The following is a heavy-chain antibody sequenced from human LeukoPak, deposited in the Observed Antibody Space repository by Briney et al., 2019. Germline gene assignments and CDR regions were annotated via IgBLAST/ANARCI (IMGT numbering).Heavy chain of an antibody. V-gene: IGHV4-4*07. CDR2: IYSTGYT. J-gene: IGHJ3*01. Sequence: SETLSLTCTASGDSIRGFYWSWIRQPAGKGLEWIGRIYSTGYTYYSPSLKSRAILSVDTSKNQFSLKLTSVTAADTAVYYCARDLTFGFNSADAFDVWGQGTMVTVSS. CDR3: ARDLTFGFNSADAFDV. D-gene: IGHD3-16*01. CDR1: GDSIRGFY.